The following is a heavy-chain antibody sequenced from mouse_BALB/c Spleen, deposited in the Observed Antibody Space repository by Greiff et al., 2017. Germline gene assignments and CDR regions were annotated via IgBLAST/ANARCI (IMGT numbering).Heavy chain of an antibody. CDR1: GYTFTSYW. J-gene: IGHJ1*01. V-gene: IGHV1S22*01. CDR3: TRWGYAHWYFDV. CDR2: IYPGSGST. Sequence: LQQPGSELVRPGASVKLSCKASGYTFTSYWMHWVKQRPGQGLEWIGNIYPGSGSTNYDEKFKSKATLTVDTSSSTAYMQLSSLTSEDSAVYYCTRWGYAHWYFDVWGAGTTVTVAS. D-gene: IGHD2-14*01.